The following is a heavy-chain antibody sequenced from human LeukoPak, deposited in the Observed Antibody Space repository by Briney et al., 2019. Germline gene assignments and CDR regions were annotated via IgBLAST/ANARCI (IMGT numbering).Heavy chain of an antibody. CDR3: ARHCCSGPAKRVFDI. J-gene: IGHJ3*02. CDR2: ISYSGNT. Sequence: SETLSLTCTVSGGSIISSDYHWGWVRQPPGTGLEWIGTISYSGNTDYNPSLRSRVTISVETANNEFSLRVGSVTAADTAVYHCARHCCSGPAKRVFDIWGQGTMVTVSS. D-gene: IGHD2-15*01. CDR1: GGSIISSDYH. V-gene: IGHV4-39*01.